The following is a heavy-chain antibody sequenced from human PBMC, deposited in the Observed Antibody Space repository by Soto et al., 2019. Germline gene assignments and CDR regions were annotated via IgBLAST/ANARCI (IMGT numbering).Heavy chain of an antibody. CDR3: ARGGGFCGADCYKGGIDY. V-gene: IGHV3-30-3*01. CDR1: GFTFSPYT. D-gene: IGHD2-21*02. J-gene: IGHJ4*02. Sequence: PGGSLRLSCAASGFTFSPYTMHWVRQTPGKGLEWVAVISYDGSDKYYADSVRGRFTISRGNSKNTLFLQMNSLRAEDTALYYCARGGGFCGADCYKGGIDYWGQGTLVT. CDR2: ISYDGSDK.